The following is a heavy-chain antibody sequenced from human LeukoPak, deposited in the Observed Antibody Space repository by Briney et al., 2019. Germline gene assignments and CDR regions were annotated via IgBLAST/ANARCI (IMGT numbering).Heavy chain of an antibody. J-gene: IGHJ4*02. Sequence: ASVKVSCKASGGTFSSYATSWGLQAPGQGLEWMGGIIPIFGTANYAQKFQGRVTITTDESTSTAYMELSSLRSEDTAVYYCASAVSGSYYAFNYWGQGTLVTVSS. CDR2: IIPIFGTA. D-gene: IGHD1-26*01. CDR3: ASAVSGSYYAFNY. V-gene: IGHV1-69*05. CDR1: GGTFSSYA.